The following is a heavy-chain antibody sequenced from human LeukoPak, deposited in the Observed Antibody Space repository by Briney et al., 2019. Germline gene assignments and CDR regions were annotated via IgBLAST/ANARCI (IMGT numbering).Heavy chain of an antibody. V-gene: IGHV3-23*01. CDR3: ARDSSMLRGPLVIYYFDF. CDR2: ISGGGDAT. CDR1: DFNFVTYA. D-gene: IGHD3-10*01. J-gene: IGHJ4*02. Sequence: GGSLRLSCAASDFNFVTYAMSWVRQAPGKGLEWVSAISGGGDATYYADSVKGRFTISRDNSKNTLYLQMNSLRVEDTAVYYCARDSSMLRGPLVIYYFDFWGQGTLVTVSS.